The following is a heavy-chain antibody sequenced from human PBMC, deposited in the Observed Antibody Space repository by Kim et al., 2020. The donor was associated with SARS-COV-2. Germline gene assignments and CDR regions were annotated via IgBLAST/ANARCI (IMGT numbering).Heavy chain of an antibody. CDR2: ISGSGGTT. Sequence: GGSLRLSCAASGFTFSSYAMSWVRQAPGKGLEWVSAISGSGGTTYFADSVRGRLTISRDNSRNTLYLQMNSLRAEDTAVYYCGRGTVVRGVMEVGVWGQGALVTVSS. D-gene: IGHD3-10*01. CDR1: GFTFSSYA. CDR3: GRGTVVRGVMEVGV. J-gene: IGHJ4*02. V-gene: IGHV3-23*01.